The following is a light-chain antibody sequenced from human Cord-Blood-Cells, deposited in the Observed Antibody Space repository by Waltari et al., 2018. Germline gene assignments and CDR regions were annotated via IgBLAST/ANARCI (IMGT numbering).Light chain of an antibody. CDR3: QSYDSSNQV. V-gene: IGLV6-57*01. J-gene: IGLJ3*02. CDR1: SGSIASNY. CDR2: EDN. Sequence: NFMLTQPHSVSESPGKTVTISCTRSSGSIASNYVQWYQQRPGSSPTTVSYEDNQRPSGGPDRLSGSIDSSSNSASLAISGLKTEDEADYYCQSYDSSNQVFGGGTKLTVL.